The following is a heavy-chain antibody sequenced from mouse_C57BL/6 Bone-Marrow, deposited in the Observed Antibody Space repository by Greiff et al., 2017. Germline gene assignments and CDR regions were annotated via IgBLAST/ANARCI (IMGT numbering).Heavy chain of an antibody. CDR3: ARSGYSNTPFAY. D-gene: IGHD2-5*01. J-gene: IGHJ3*01. Sequence: VQLKESGPELVKPGASVKIPCKASGYTFTDYNMDWVKQSHGKSLEWIGDINPNNGGTIYNQKFKGKATLTVDKSSSSAYMELRSLTSEDTAVYYCARSGYSNTPFAYWGQGTLVTVSA. CDR1: GYTFTDYN. V-gene: IGHV1-18*01. CDR2: INPNNGGT.